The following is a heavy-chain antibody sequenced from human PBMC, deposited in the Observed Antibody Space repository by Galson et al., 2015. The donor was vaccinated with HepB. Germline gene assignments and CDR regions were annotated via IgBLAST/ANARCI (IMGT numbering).Heavy chain of an antibody. CDR1: GFTFSSYG. J-gene: IGHJ4*02. CDR3: AKDRGGYSSGWYYFDY. Sequence: SLRLSCAASGFTFSSYGMHWVRQAPGKGLEWVAFIRYGGTNKYYADSVKGRFTISRDNSRNTLYLQMNSLRAEDTAVYYCAKDRGGYSSGWYYFDYWGQGTLVTVSS. D-gene: IGHD6-19*01. CDR2: IRYGGTNK. V-gene: IGHV3-30*02.